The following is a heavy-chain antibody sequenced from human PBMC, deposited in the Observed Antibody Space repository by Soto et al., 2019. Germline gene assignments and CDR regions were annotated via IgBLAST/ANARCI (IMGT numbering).Heavy chain of an antibody. CDR2: IYTSGST. D-gene: IGHD3-10*01. J-gene: IGHJ6*02. V-gene: IGHV4-4*07. Sequence: SETLSLTCTVSGGSISSYYWSWIRQPAGKGLEWIGRIYTSGSTNYNPSLKSRVTMSVDTSKNQFSLKLSSVTAADTAVYYCARDARSGSYYPPYYGMDVWGQGTTVSV. CDR1: GGSISSYY. CDR3: ARDARSGSYYPPYYGMDV.